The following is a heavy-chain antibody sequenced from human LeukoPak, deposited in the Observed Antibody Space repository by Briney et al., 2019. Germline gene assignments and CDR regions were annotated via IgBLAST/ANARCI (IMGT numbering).Heavy chain of an antibody. CDR3: ARSLIIWSGYYRHAFDI. D-gene: IGHD3-3*01. CDR2: VNHSGSA. Sequence: SETLSLTCAVYGGSLSGCYWSWMREPRGRGLEWFGEVNHSGSANYNPSLKSPVTISVDTSKNQFTLKLSSVTAADTAVYYCARSLIIWSGYYRHAFDIWGQGTMVTVSS. V-gene: IGHV4-34*01. J-gene: IGHJ3*02. CDR1: GGSLSGCY.